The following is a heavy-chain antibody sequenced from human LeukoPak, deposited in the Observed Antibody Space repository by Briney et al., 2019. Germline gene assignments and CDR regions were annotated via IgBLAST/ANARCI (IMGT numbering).Heavy chain of an antibody. CDR2: ISYDGSDK. V-gene: IGHV3-30-3*01. Sequence: GGSLRLSCVASGFTFSTYALHWVRQAPGKGLEWVAVISYDGSDKYYADSVKGRFTISRDNSKNTLYLQMNSLRGEDTAVYYCARDRGDYGDHTLDYWGQGTLVTVSS. D-gene: IGHD4-17*01. CDR3: ARDRGDYGDHTLDY. J-gene: IGHJ4*02. CDR1: GFTFSTYA.